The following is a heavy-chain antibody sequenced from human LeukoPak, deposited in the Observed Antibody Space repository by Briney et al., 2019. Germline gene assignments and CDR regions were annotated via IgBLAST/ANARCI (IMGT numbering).Heavy chain of an antibody. CDR2: MNPNSGNT. CDR1: GYTFTNYD. V-gene: IGHV1-8*01. D-gene: IGHD2-2*01. Sequence: ASVKVSCKASGYTFTNYDINWVRQATGQGLEWMGWMNPNSGNTGYAQKFQGRVTMTRTMSISTAYMELSSLTSEDTAVYYCARGVKGTSYYYDWFDPWGRGTLVTVSS. J-gene: IGHJ5*02. CDR3: ARGVKGTSYYYDWFDP.